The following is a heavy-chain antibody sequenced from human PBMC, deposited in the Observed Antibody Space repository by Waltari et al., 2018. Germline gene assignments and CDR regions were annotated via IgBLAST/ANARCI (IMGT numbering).Heavy chain of an antibody. CDR3: TREGNLHLGELPAGY. CDR2: IRSKAYGGTT. CDR1: GFTFGDYA. V-gene: IGHV3-49*03. Sequence: EVQLVESGGGLVQPGRSLRLSCTASGFTFGDYAMSWFRQAPGKGLEWGGCIRSKAYGGTTEYAASVKGRFTISRDDSKSIAYLQMNSLKTEDTAVYYCTREGNLHLGELPAGYWGQGTLVTVSS. J-gene: IGHJ4*02. D-gene: IGHD3-16*01.